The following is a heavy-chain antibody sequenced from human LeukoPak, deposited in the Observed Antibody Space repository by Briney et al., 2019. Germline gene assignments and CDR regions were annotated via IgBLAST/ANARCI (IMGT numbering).Heavy chain of an antibody. J-gene: IGHJ6*02. CDR3: ARGSYSYGYNGMDV. CDR1: GGSISSYY. V-gene: IGHV4-4*07. D-gene: IGHD5-18*01. Sequence: SETLSLTCTVSGGSISSYYWSWIGQPAGKGLEWIGRIYTSGSTNYNPSLKSRVTMSVDTSKNQFSLKLSSVTAADTAVYYCARGSYSYGYNGMDVWGQGTTVTVSS. CDR2: IYTSGST.